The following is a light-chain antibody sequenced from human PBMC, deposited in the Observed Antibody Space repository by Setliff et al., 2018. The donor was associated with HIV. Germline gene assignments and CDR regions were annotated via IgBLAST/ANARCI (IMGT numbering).Light chain of an antibody. CDR3: CSYAGSAFYV. CDR1: SSNVGTYDL. V-gene: IGLV2-23*02. J-gene: IGLJ1*01. Sequence: QSALTQPASVSGSPGQSITISCTGTSSNVGTYDLVSWYQQYPGKAPQLIIYEVGKRPSGVSNRFSGSKSGNTASLTISGLQAEDEADYFCCSYAGSAFYVFGIGTKVTV. CDR2: EVG.